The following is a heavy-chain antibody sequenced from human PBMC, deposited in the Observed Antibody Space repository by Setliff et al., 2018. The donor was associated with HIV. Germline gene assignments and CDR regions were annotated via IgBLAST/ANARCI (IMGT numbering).Heavy chain of an antibody. J-gene: IGHJ4*02. CDR2: VNHSGST. CDR1: GGSLSGSY. CDR3: ARDVSGSPFDY. Sequence: PSETLSLTCGVSGGSLSGSYWSWIRQSPEKGLEWIGEVNHSGSTNYHPSLKSRVTISVDTSKNQFFLKLSSVAAADTAVYYCARDVSGSPFDYWGQGMLVTVSS. V-gene: IGHV4-34*01. D-gene: IGHD1-26*01.